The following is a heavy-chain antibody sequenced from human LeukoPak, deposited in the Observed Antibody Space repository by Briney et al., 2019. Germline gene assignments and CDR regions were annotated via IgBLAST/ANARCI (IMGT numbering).Heavy chain of an antibody. D-gene: IGHD2-8*01. CDR2: INHSGST. CDR1: GGSFSGYY. CDR3: ARGRTVYAISRYYYYYGMDV. Sequence: SETLSLTCAVYGGSFSGYYWSWIRQPPGKGLEWIGEINHSGSTNYNPSLKSRVTISVDTSKNQFSLKLSSVTAADTAVYYCARGRTVYAISRYYYYYGMDVWGQGATVTVSS. J-gene: IGHJ6*02. V-gene: IGHV4-34*01.